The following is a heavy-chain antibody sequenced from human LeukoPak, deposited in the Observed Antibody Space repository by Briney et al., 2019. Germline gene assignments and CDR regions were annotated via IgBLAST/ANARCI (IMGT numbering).Heavy chain of an antibody. CDR2: IVVGSGNT. CDR3: AAGSGWYSPDY. V-gene: IGHV1-58*02. CDR1: GFTLTSSP. D-gene: IGHD6-19*01. Sequence: SEKVSCKASGFTLTSSPMQWVRQARGQHLEWIGWIVVGSGNTNYAQKFQERVTITRDMSTTTAHMELSSLRSEDTAVYYCAAGSGWYSPDYWGQGTLVTVS. J-gene: IGHJ4*02.